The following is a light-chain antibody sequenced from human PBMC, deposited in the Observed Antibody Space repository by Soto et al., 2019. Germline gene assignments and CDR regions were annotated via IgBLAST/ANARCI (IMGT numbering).Light chain of an antibody. Sequence: DIQMTQSPSSLSASVGDRVTITCQASQDISNYLNWYKQKPGKAPKILIYGASNLETGGPPRFSGSGSGTDFTFTISGLQPEDIATYHCQQYDNLAFFGGGTKVEIK. CDR2: GAS. J-gene: IGKJ4*01. CDR3: QQYDNLAF. V-gene: IGKV1-33*01. CDR1: QDISNY.